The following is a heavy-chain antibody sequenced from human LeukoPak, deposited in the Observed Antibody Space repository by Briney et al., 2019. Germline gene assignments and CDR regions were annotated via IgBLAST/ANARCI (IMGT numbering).Heavy chain of an antibody. Sequence: GGSLRLSCAASGFTFSSYAMHWVRQAPGKGLEGVAVISYDGSNKYYADSVKGRFTISRDNSKNTLYLQMNSLRAEDTAVYYCARDLRALGIDYWGQGTLVTVSS. CDR3: ARDLRALGIDY. D-gene: IGHD3-10*01. V-gene: IGHV3-30-3*01. CDR2: ISYDGSNK. CDR1: GFTFSSYA. J-gene: IGHJ4*02.